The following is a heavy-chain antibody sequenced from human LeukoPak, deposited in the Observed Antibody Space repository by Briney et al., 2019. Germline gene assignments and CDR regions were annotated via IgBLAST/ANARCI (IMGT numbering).Heavy chain of an antibody. J-gene: IGHJ6*03. Sequence: SETLSLTCTVSGYSISSGYYWGWIRQPPGKGLEWIGSIYHSGSTYYNPSLKSRVTISVDTSKNQFSLKLSSVTAADTAVYYCARHPRGYYYMDVWGKGTTVTVSS. V-gene: IGHV4-38-2*02. CDR2: IYHSGST. CDR3: ARHPRGYYYMDV. CDR1: GYSISSGYY.